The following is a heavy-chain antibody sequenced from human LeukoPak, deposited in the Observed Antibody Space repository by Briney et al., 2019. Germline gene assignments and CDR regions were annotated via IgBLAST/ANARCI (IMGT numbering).Heavy chain of an antibody. J-gene: IGHJ4*02. CDR1: GYSFTSYW. Sequence: GESLKISCKGSGYSFTSYWIGWVRQMPGKGLEWMGIIYPGDSDTRYSPSFQGQVTISADKSISTAYLQWSSLKASDTAMYYCARHSHYDSSGYQARELDYWGQGTLVTVSS. CDR3: ARHSHYDSSGYQARELDY. CDR2: IYPGDSDT. V-gene: IGHV5-51*01. D-gene: IGHD3-22*01.